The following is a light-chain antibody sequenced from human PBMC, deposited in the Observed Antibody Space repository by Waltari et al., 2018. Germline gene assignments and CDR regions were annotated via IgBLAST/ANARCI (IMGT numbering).Light chain of an antibody. Sequence: DIQMPQSPSAMSASVGDRVTITCRARQGISKYLAWFQQKPGKIPKRLIYTASNLESGVPSRFSGSGSGTEFTLTITSLQPEDSATYYCLQHSSYPYTFGQGTKLEI. CDR3: LQHSSYPYT. V-gene: IGKV1-17*03. CDR1: QGISKY. J-gene: IGKJ2*01. CDR2: TAS.